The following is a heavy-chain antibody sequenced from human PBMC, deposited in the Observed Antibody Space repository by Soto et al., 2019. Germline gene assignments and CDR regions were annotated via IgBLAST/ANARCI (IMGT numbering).Heavy chain of an antibody. Sequence: EVQLVESGGGLVQPGRSLRLSCAASGFTLDDYAMHWVRQAPGKGLEWVSGISWNSGSIGYADSVKGRFTISRDNAKNSLHLQMNSLRVEDTALYYCAKSALGGSYSHLDYWGQGTLVTVSS. CDR3: AKSALGGSYSHLDY. V-gene: IGHV3-9*01. CDR2: ISWNSGSI. D-gene: IGHD1-26*01. J-gene: IGHJ4*02. CDR1: GFTLDDYA.